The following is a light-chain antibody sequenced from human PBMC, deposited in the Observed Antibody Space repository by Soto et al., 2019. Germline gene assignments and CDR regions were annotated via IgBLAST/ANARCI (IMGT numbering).Light chain of an antibody. CDR2: GAS. CDR3: LRYGSSSWT. Sequence: VLTQSPGPLPLSRGERATLSCRASQSVSSSYLAWYQQKSGQAPRLLIYGASSSATGIPDRFTVSGSGTDFALTISIMEPEEFAVYYCLRYGSSSWTVGEGTKVEIK. J-gene: IGKJ1*01. CDR1: QSVSSSY. V-gene: IGKV3-20*01.